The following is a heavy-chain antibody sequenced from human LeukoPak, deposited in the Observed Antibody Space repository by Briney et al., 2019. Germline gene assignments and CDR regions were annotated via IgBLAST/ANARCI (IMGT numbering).Heavy chain of an antibody. D-gene: IGHD1-26*01. CDR2: ITEFGGST. V-gene: IGHV3-23*01. J-gene: IGHJ4*02. CDR1: GFTFNTYG. Sequence: GGSLRLSCAASGFTFNTYGMNWVRQAPGKGLEWVSSITEFGGSTCYADSVKGRFTVSRDNFKNTLYLQMNSLRAEDTAVYYCAKDLYSGSYYPFDYWGQGTLVTVSS. CDR3: AKDLYSGSYYPFDY.